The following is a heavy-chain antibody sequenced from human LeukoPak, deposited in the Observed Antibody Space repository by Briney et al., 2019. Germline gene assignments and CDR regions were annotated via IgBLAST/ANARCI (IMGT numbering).Heavy chain of an antibody. V-gene: IGHV4-59*01. D-gene: IGHD2-15*01. CDR3: AREAKYCSGGSCYSTVDV. CDR2: IYYSGST. Sequence: PSETLSLTCTVSGGSISSYYWSWIRQPPGEGLEWIGYIYYSGSTNYNPSLKSRVTISVDTSKNQFSLKLSSVTAADTAVYYCAREAKYCSGGSCYSTVDVWGKGTTVTVSS. J-gene: IGHJ6*04. CDR1: GGSISSYY.